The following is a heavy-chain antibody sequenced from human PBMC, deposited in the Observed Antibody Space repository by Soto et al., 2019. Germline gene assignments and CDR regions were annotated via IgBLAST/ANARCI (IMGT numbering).Heavy chain of an antibody. J-gene: IGHJ4*02. D-gene: IGHD3-22*01. CDR3: ARDIEEMIAGPH. V-gene: IGHV4-34*01. Sequence: PSETLSLTCAVYGGYFSGYYWTWIRQPPGTGLEWIGEINHSGSTNYNPSLKSRVAISVDTSKNQFSLKLTSVTAADTAVYYCARDIEEMIAGPHWGQGTLVTVSS. CDR2: INHSGST. CDR1: GGYFSGYY.